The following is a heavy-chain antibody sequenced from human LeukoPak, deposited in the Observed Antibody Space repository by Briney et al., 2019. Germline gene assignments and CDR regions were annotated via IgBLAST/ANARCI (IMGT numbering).Heavy chain of an antibody. CDR3: AKSAYKNWFDP. CDR1: GYSISTSNW. D-gene: IGHD5-24*01. Sequence: SETLSLTCAVSGYSISTSNWWGWIRQSPGKGLEWIGYIYYTGSTYYNPSLKSRVTMSLDTSKNQFSLKLSSVTAADTAVYYCAKSAYKNWFDPWGQGTLVTVSS. V-gene: IGHV4-28*01. CDR2: IYYTGST. J-gene: IGHJ5*02.